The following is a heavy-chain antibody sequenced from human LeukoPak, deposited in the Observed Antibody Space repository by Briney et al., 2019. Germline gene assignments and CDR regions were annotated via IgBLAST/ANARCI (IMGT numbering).Heavy chain of an antibody. D-gene: IGHD7-27*01. CDR2: FNSDWSST. CDR1: GFTFSSYW. Sequence: PGGSLRLSCAASGFTFSSYWMHWVRQAPGKGLVWVSRFNSDWSSTSYADSVKGRFTISRDNAKNTLYLQMNSLRAEDTAVYYCARDHWAIGDAFAIWGQGTMVTVSS. CDR3: ARDHWAIGDAFAI. J-gene: IGHJ3*02. V-gene: IGHV3-74*01.